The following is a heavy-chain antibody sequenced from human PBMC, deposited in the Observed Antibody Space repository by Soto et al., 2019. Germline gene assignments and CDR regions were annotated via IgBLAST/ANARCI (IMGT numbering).Heavy chain of an antibody. Sequence: QVQLVESGGGVVQPGRSLRLSCAASGFTFSSYGMHWVRQAPGKGLEWVAVISYDGSNKYYADSVKGRFTISRDTPKNTLYLQMDGLRAEDTAVYYCGKDQFDFIEADGLDYWGHGTLVTVSA. CDR3: GKDQFDFIEADGLDY. V-gene: IGHV3-30*18. CDR1: GFTFSSYG. CDR2: ISYDGSNK. J-gene: IGHJ4*01. D-gene: IGHD6-6*01.